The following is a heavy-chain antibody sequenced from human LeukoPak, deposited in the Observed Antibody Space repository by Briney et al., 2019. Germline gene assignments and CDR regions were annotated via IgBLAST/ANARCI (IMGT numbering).Heavy chain of an antibody. V-gene: IGHV4-39*01. J-gene: IGHJ4*02. CDR3: ARHVSTAAPAEAAGGFDF. CDR2: IYYSGST. CDR1: GDSINSSISY. Sequence: SETLSLTCTVSGDSINSSISYWGWIRQPPGKGLESIGCIYYSGSTYYNPSLMSRATMSVDTSKNQFSLRLSSVTAADTAVYYCARHVSTAAPAEAAGGFDFWGQGTLLTVSS. D-gene: IGHD6-13*01.